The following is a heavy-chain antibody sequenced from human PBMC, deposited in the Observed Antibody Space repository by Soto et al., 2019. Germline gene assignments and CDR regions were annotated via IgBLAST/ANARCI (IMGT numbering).Heavy chain of an antibody. V-gene: IGHV3-48*03. CDR1: GFTFSSYE. D-gene: IGHD3-22*01. CDR3: ARDGHYYDSSGYSTTYDAFDI. CDR2: ISSSGSTI. J-gene: IGHJ3*02. Sequence: GGSLRLSCAASGFTFSSYEVNWVRQAPGKGLEWVSYISSSGSTIYYADSVKGRFTISRDNAKNSLYLQMNSLRAEDTAVYYCARDGHYYDSSGYSTTYDAFDIWGQGTMVTVSS.